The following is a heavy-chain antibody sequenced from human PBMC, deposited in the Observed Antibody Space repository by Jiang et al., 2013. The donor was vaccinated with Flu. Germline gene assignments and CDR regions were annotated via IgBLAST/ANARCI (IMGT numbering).Heavy chain of an antibody. D-gene: IGHD7-27*01. J-gene: IGHJ4*02. CDR2: INSDGSTT. Sequence: QLVESGGGLVQPGGSLRLSCAASGFTFSSYWMHWVRQAPGKGLVWVSRINSDGSTTSYADSVKGRFTISRDNSKNTLYLQMNSLRAEDTAVYYCARDRDWGSGYFDYWGQGTLVTVSS. V-gene: IGHV3-74*01. CDR1: GFTFSSYW. CDR3: ARDRDWGSGYFDY.